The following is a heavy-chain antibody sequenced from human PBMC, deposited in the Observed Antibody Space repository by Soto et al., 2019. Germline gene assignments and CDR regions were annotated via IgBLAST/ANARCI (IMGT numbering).Heavy chain of an antibody. V-gene: IGHV4-30-4*01. Sequence: SETLSLTCTVSGGSINSGGYYWSWIRHPPGKGLDWIGYIYYSGSAQYNPSLKSRATISIDTSTNQFSLELSSVTAADTAVYYCARVELGFCRSSTCSPLDPWGQGTLVTVSS. CDR2: IYYSGSA. CDR3: ARVELGFCRSSTCSPLDP. CDR1: GGSINSGGYY. D-gene: IGHD2-2*01. J-gene: IGHJ5*02.